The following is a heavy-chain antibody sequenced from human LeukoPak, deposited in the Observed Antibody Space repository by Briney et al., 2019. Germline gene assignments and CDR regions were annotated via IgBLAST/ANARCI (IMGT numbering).Heavy chain of an antibody. D-gene: IGHD3-3*01. Sequence: SETLSLTCAVSGGSFSDYQWNWIRQSPGKGLEWLGEISHSGTTTYNPSLKSRVTISVDTSKNQFSLRLRSVTAADTAVYYCARRHHDFWRPFDSWGQGTLVTVSS. V-gene: IGHV4-34*01. CDR2: ISHSGTT. CDR1: GGSFSDYQ. CDR3: ARRHHDFWRPFDS. J-gene: IGHJ4*02.